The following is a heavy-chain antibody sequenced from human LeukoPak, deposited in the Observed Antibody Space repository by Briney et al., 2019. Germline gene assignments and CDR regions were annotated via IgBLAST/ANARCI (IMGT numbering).Heavy chain of an antibody. V-gene: IGHV4-61*10. CDR3: ARRTYEAFDI. CDR1: GDSISSGDYY. CDR2: IYHSGST. Sequence: SETLSLTCTVSGDSISSGDYYWSWIRQPAGKGLEWIGEIYHSGSTNYNPSLKSRVTISVDKSKNQFSLKLTSVTAADTAVYYCARRTYEAFDIWGQGTMVTVSS. J-gene: IGHJ3*02. D-gene: IGHD3-3*01.